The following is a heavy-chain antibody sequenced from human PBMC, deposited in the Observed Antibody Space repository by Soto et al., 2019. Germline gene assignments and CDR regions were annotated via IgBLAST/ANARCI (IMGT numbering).Heavy chain of an antibody. D-gene: IGHD1-1*01. J-gene: IGHJ4*02. CDR1: GVSISSGDTY. Sequence: QVQLQESGPRLVKPSQTLSLTCSVSGVSISSGDTYWAWIRQAPGKGLEWIGYILHSGSTYYNPSLYSRLTISLDTSKNQFSLRLRSVTAADTAGYFCARAPENSETWNPYYFDYWGQGTLVTVSP. V-gene: IGHV4-30-4*01. CDR2: ILHSGST. CDR3: ARAPENSETWNPYYFDY.